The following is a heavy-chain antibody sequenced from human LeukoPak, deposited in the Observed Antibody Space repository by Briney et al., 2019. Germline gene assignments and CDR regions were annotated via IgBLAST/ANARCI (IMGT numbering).Heavy chain of an antibody. CDR2: ISAYNGNT. J-gene: IGHJ5*02. CDR1: GYTFTNYG. V-gene: IGHV1-18*01. D-gene: IGHD6-13*01. CDR3: ARDVAFYGSSWHNWFDP. Sequence: GASVKVSCKASGYTFTNYGISWVRQAPGQGLEWMGRISAYNGNTNYAQKFQSRVTMTTDTSTNTAYMELRSLGSDDTAVYYCARDVAFYGSSWHNWFDPWGQGTLVTVSS.